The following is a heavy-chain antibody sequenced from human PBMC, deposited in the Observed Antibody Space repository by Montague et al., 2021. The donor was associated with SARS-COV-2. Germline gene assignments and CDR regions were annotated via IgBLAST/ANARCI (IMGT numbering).Heavy chain of an antibody. Sequence: SETLSLTCTVSGDSISHSSYYWGWLRQPPGKGLEWVGSIYYSGSTYYNPSLKSRVTISVDTSKNQVSLKLSSVTAADTAVYYCACGEITTRGLIYYYGMDVWGQGTTVTVSS. V-gene: IGHV4-39*07. D-gene: IGHD3-10*01. CDR3: ACGEITTRGLIYYYGMDV. CDR1: GDSISHSSYY. CDR2: IYYSGST. J-gene: IGHJ6*02.